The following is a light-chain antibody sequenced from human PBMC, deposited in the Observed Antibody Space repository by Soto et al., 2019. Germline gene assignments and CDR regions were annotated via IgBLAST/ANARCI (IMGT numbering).Light chain of an antibody. CDR3: QQYGSSPLFT. CDR1: QSVSSSY. J-gene: IGKJ3*01. V-gene: IGKV3-20*01. CDR2: GAS. Sequence: EIVLTQSPGTLSLSPGERATLSCRASQSVSSSYLAWYQQKPGQAPRLLIYGASSRATGIPDMFSGSWSGTDVTLTIRRLEPEDFAAYYCQQYGSSPLFTFGPGTKVDIK.